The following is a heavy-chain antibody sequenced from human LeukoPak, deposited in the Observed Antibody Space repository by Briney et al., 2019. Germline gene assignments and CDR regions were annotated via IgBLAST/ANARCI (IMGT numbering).Heavy chain of an antibody. V-gene: IGHV4-30-2*05. J-gene: IGHJ4*02. CDR3: ARGNYYDSSFDY. D-gene: IGHD3-22*01. CDR2: IYYSGST. Sequence: SQTLSLTCGVSGGSVSTIGYSWSWIRQPPGKGLEWIGYIYYSGSTYYNPSLKSRVTISVDTSKNQFSLKLSSVTAADTAVYYCARGNYYDSSFDYWGQGTLVTVSS. CDR1: GGSVSTIGYS.